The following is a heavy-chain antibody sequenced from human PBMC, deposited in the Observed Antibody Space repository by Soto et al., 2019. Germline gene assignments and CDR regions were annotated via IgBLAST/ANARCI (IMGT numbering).Heavy chain of an antibody. V-gene: IGHV3-7*01. CDR1: GFTFSSYA. Sequence: HPGGSLRLSCAASGFTFSSYAMSWVRQAPGKGLEWVANIKQDGSEKYYVDSVKGRFTISRDNAKNSLYLQMNSLRAEDTAVYYCAREPNSIDYWGQGTLVTVSS. CDR3: AREPNSIDY. J-gene: IGHJ4*02. D-gene: IGHD2-15*01. CDR2: IKQDGSEK.